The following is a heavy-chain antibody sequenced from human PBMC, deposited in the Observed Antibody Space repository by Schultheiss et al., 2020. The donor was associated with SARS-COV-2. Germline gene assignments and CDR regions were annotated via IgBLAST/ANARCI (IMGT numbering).Heavy chain of an antibody. CDR2: IRSKANSYAT. CDR3: ASSLKTYCSGNKCYSDYFYYGMDV. D-gene: IGHD2-15*01. J-gene: IGHJ6*02. CDR1: AFSVSSTY. Sequence: GGSLRLSCVVSAFSVSSTYMSWVRQAPGKGLEWVGRIRSKANSYATEYAASVKGRFTISRDDSKNTAYLQMSSLKVEDTAVYYCASSLKTYCSGNKCYSDYFYYGMDVWGQGTTVTVSS. V-gene: IGHV3-73*01.